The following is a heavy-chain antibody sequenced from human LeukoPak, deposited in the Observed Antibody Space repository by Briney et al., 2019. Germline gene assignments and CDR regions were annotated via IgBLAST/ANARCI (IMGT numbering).Heavy chain of an antibody. CDR3: TTPTGPAVIIDY. CDR1: GFTFSSYR. Sequence: WVSLRLSCSASGFTFSSYRIHWLRQAPGKGLEGVAFIRKDGTNKYYSYSVKGRFTISSDNSKNTLYLERNSLRVDDTAVYYCTTPTGPAVIIDYWGPATLLTVPS. V-gene: IGHV3-30*02. D-gene: IGHD2-2*01. J-gene: IGHJ4*02. CDR2: IRKDGTNK.